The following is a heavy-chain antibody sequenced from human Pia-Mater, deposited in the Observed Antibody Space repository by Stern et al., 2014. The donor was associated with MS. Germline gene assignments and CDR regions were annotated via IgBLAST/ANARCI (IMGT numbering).Heavy chain of an antibody. D-gene: IGHD2-8*02. CDR1: GDSISSYTHY. J-gene: IGHJ4*02. V-gene: IGHV4-39*01. CDR3: AKHACTGAACPFDL. CDR2: VYYSGAP. Sequence: QVQLQESGPGLVKPSETLSLTCAVSGDSISSYTHYWAWIRQPPGKGLEWIGSVYYSGAPYYNPYLKGPVTISVDTSKNHCSLGLTSVTAADTAVYYCAKHACTGAACPFDLWGQGTLVTVSS.